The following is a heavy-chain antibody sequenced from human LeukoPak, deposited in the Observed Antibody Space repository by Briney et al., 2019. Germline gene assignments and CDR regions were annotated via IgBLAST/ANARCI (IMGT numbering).Heavy chain of an antibody. CDR3: VRVQARAGSFVD. V-gene: IGHV3-21*01. CDR2: ITTSNYI. J-gene: IGHJ4*02. Sequence: GGSLRLSCVVAGFTFSSHSVNSVRQAPGKGLEWVLSITTSNYIFYAESVKGRFTISRYNAKNSLYLQMTSLRAEDTGLYYCVRVQARAGSFVDWGQGTMVTVSS. CDR1: GFTFSSHS. D-gene: IGHD6-19*01.